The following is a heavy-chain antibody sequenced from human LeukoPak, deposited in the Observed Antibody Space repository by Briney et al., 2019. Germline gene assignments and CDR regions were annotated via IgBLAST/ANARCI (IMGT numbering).Heavy chain of an antibody. J-gene: IGHJ6*02. CDR3: ARDMSLARYYDSSDKIEPYYYYYGMDV. Sequence: GGSLRLSCAASGFTFSGSAIHWVRQASGKGLEWVGRIRTKVNNYATAYAASVKGRFTISRDDAKKSLYLQMNSLRPEDTALYYCARDMSLARYYDSSDKIEPYYYYYGMDVWGQGTTVTVSS. CDR1: GFTFSGSA. D-gene: IGHD3-22*01. CDR2: IRTKVNNYAT. V-gene: IGHV3-73*01.